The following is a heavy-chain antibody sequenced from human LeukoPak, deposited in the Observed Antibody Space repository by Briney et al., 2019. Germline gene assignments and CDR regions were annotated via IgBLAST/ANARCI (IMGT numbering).Heavy chain of an antibody. CDR1: GGSFSGYY. V-gene: IGHV4-34*01. CDR3: ARSLRSGYCYRWFDP. D-gene: IGHD3-22*01. CDR2: INHSGST. J-gene: IGHJ5*02. Sequence: SETLSLTCAVYGGSFSGYYWSWIRQPPGKGLEWIGEINHSGSTNYNPSLKSRVTISVDTSKNQFSLKLSSVTAADTAVYYCARSLRSGYCYRWFDPWGQGTLVTVSS.